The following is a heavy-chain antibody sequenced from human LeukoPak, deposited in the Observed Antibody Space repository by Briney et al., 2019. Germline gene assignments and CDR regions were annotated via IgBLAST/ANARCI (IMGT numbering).Heavy chain of an antibody. V-gene: IGHV1-69*04. Sequence: SVKVSCKASGDTFSSYAVHWVRQAPGQGLEWMGRIIPVLDMTDYAQKFQGRVTISADTFTSTVYMALNSLRSEDTAVYFCACGPLESDLSDDACDFWRQGTMVSVSS. CDR2: IIPVLDMT. CDR3: ACGPLESDLSDDACDF. D-gene: IGHD1-1*01. J-gene: IGHJ3*01. CDR1: GDTFSSYA.